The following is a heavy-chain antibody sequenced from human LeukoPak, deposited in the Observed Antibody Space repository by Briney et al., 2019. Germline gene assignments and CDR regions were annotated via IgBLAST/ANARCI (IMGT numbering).Heavy chain of an antibody. V-gene: IGHV3-21*01. J-gene: IGHJ4*02. D-gene: IGHD2-21*02. CDR1: GFTFSSYS. Sequence: PGGSLRLSCAASGFTFSSYSMNWVRQAPEKGLEWVSSISSSSSYIYYADSVKGRFTISRDNAKNSLYLQMNSLRAEDTAVYYCARNRNVVVTAFDYWGQGTLVTVSS. CDR3: ARNRNVVVTAFDY. CDR2: ISSSSSYI.